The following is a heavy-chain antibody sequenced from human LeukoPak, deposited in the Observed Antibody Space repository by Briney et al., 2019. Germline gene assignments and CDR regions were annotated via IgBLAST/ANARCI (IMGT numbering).Heavy chain of an antibody. D-gene: IGHD4-17*01. CDR3: ARISYGDYGVF. V-gene: IGHV4-59*05. CDR2: IYYSGST. CDR1: GGSISSYY. J-gene: IGHJ4*02. Sequence: SETLSLTCTVSGGSISSYYWSWIRQPPGKGLEWIGSIYYSGSTYYNPSLKSRVTISVDTSKNQFSLKLSSVTAADTAVYYCARISYGDYGVFWGQGTLVTVSS.